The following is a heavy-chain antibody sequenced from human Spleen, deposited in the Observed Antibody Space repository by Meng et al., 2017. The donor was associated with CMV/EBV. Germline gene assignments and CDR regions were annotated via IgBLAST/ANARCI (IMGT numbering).Heavy chain of an antibody. Sequence: GSLRLSCTVSGGSISSYYWSWIRQPPGKGLEWIGYIYYSGSTNYNPSLKSRVTISVDTSKNQFSLKLSSVTAADTAVYYCAIGGGIVVVPTGGYYYYYGMDVWGQGTTVTVSS. CDR2: IYYSGST. D-gene: IGHD2-2*01. J-gene: IGHJ6*02. V-gene: IGHV4-59*12. CDR1: GGSISSYY. CDR3: AIGGGIVVVPTGGYYYYYGMDV.